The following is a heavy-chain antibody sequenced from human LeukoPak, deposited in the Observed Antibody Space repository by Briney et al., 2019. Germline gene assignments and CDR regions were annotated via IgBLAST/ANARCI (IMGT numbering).Heavy chain of an antibody. V-gene: IGHV4-59*10. CDR2: ISTRGSS. CDR3: ARDLLRGESGSWFEAFDI. J-gene: IGHJ3*02. D-gene: IGHD6-13*01. Sequence: SEALSLTCAVYGGSFSGYYWNWFRQPAGKGLEWIGRISTRGSSNYNPSLKSRLTLSIDMSNNQFSLSLNSVTAADTATYYCARDLLRGESGSWFEAFDIWGQGTMVTVSS. CDR1: GGSFSGYY.